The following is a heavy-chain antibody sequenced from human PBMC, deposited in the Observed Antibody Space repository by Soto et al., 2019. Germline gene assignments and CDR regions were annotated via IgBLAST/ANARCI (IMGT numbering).Heavy chain of an antibody. V-gene: IGHV3-30-3*01. CDR3: ARDPYYDFWSGYWGGGFDY. Sequence: QVQLVESGGGVVQPGRSLRLSCAASGFTFSSYAMHWVRQAPGKGLEWVAVISYDGSNKYYADSVKGRFTISRDNSKNTLYLQMNSLRAEDTAVYYCARDPYYDFWSGYWGGGFDYWGQGTLVTVSS. J-gene: IGHJ4*02. CDR2: ISYDGSNK. CDR1: GFTFSSYA. D-gene: IGHD3-3*01.